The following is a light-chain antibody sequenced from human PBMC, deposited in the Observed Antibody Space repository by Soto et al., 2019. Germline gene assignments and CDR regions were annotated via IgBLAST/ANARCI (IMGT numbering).Light chain of an antibody. J-gene: IGKJ4*01. CDR1: QRVSSQ. V-gene: IGKV3-11*01. Sequence: EIVLTQSPATLSLSPGERATLSCRASQRVSSQLAWYQQKPGQAPRLLIYDASKRAIGIPARFSGSGSGTDFTLTISSLEPEDFAVYYCQQRSDWPLTFGGGTKVEI. CDR3: QQRSDWPLT. CDR2: DAS.